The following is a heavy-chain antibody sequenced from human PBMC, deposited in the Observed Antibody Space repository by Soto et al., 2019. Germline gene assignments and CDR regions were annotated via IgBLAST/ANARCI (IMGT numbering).Heavy chain of an antibody. CDR3: ARAGLVGENYDFWCAGGYFDY. D-gene: IGHD3-3*01. J-gene: IGHJ4*02. CDR1: GGSISSGGYY. V-gene: IGHV4-31*03. Sequence: QVQLQESGPGLVKPSQTLSLTCTVSGGSISSGGYYWSWIRQHPGKGLEWIGYIYYSGSTYYNPSLKSRVTISVDTSKNQFSLKLSSVTAADTAVYYCARAGLVGENYDFWCAGGYFDYWGQGTLVTVSS. CDR2: IYYSGST.